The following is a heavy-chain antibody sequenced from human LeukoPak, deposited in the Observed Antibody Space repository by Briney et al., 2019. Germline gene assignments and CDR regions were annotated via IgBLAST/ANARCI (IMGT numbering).Heavy chain of an antibody. D-gene: IGHD3-22*01. CDR1: GYTFTVYY. V-gene: IGHV1-2*02. Sequence: SVNVSFRASGYTFTVYYMHWVRQAPGQGLEWMGWINPNRGGTNYAQKFQGRVTITRDTSISTAHMELSRLRSDDTALYYCARDLGHTAVVVITAIDYWGQGTLVTVSS. CDR3: ARDLGHTAVVVITAIDY. J-gene: IGHJ4*02. CDR2: INPNRGGT.